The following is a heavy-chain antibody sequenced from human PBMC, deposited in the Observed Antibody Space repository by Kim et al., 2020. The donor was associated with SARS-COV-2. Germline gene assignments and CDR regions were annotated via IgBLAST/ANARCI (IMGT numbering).Heavy chain of an antibody. V-gene: IGHV3-30*18. Sequence: GGSLRLSCAASGFTFSSYGMHWVRQAPGKGLEWLAAKSYDGSKKYYADSVKGGFTIPRDNSKKPRYTQRNSLRAEDRDGHYGAKNLMVRGVFTPF. CDR2: KSYDGSKK. D-gene: IGHD3-10*01. J-gene: IGHJ3*01. CDR1: GFTFSSYG. CDR3: AKNLMVRGVFTPF.